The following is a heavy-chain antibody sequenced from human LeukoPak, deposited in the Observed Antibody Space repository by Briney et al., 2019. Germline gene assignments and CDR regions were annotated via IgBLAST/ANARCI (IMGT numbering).Heavy chain of an antibody. CDR2: IIPIFVTA. CDR1: GGTFSSYA. J-gene: IGHJ6*03. V-gene: IGHV1-69*05. Sequence: SVKVSCKASGGTFSSYAISWVRQAPGQGLEWMGRIIPIFVTANYAQKFQGRVTITTDESTSTAYMELRSLRSEDTAVYYCASSDFDWSMLGHYYYYMDFWGKASTLTVSS. CDR3: ASSDFDWSMLGHYYYYMDF. D-gene: IGHD3-9*01.